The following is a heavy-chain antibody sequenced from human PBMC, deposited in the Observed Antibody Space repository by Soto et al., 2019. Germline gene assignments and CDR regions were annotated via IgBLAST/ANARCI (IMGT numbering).Heavy chain of an antibody. D-gene: IGHD1-7*01. CDR1: GDSVSSNRAA. CDR2: TYYRSRWYN. CDR3: AGTTSYQWYYMDV. Sequence: PSQTLSLTCAISGDSVSSNRAAWNWIRQSPSRGLEWLGRTYYRSRWYNDYAVPVRSRITVNADTSKNQFSLQLTSVTPEDTAVYYCAGTTSYQWYYMDVWGKGTTVTVSS. J-gene: IGHJ6*03. V-gene: IGHV6-1*01.